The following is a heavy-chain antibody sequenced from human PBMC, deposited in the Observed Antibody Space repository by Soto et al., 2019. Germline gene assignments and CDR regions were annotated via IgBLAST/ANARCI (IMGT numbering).Heavy chain of an antibody. Sequence: PGGSLRLSCVASGFTFTNAWMSWVRQAPGKGLEWVGRIKSNSDGGTTDYAAPVKGRFTISRDDSKNTLYLQMNSLRIEDTAVYYCTKDGAQIVIVTHWGHGNLVTVSS. CDR2: IKSNSDGGTT. CDR3: TKDGAQIVIVTH. V-gene: IGHV3-15*01. J-gene: IGHJ4*01. CDR1: GFTFTNAW. D-gene: IGHD2-21*02.